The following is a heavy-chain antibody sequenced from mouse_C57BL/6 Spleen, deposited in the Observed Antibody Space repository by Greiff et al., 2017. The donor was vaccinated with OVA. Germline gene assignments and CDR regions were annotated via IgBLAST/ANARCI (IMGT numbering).Heavy chain of an antibody. CDR1: GFSLSTSGMG. Sequence: QVTLKVSGPGILQSSQTLSLTCSFSGFSLSTSGMGVSWIRQPSGKGLEWLAHIYWDDDKRYNPSLKSRLTISKDTSRNQVFLKITSVDTADTATDYCARAGYDYDGSYAMDYWGQGTSVTVSS. CDR3: ARAGYDYDGSYAMDY. V-gene: IGHV8-12*01. D-gene: IGHD2-4*01. J-gene: IGHJ4*01. CDR2: IYWDDDK.